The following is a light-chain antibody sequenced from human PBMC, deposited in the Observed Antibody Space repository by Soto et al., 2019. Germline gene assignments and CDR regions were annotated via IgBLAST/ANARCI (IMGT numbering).Light chain of an antibody. CDR1: QGISNY. Sequence: DIQMSQSPSAMCAFVGDRVTITCRASQGISNYLVWFQQKPGKVPKRLIYDASSLQTGVPSRFSGSGSGTEFTLTISSLQPEDFATYYCLQHKSYPITFGQGTRLEIK. J-gene: IGKJ5*01. V-gene: IGKV1-17*03. CDR2: DAS. CDR3: LQHKSYPIT.